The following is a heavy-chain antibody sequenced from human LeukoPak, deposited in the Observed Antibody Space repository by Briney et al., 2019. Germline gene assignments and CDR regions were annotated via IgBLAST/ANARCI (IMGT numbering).Heavy chain of an antibody. CDR2: IDPSHSST. CDR1: GYSFTSYW. CDR3: ARGHESHPQGIRITMVRGALWAFDI. J-gene: IGHJ3*02. V-gene: IGHV5-10-1*01. Sequence: GESLRISWKGSGYSFTSYWISWVRQMPGKGLEWVGRIDPSHSSTNYSPSFQGHVTLSADKSISTAFLQWSSLKASDTAMYYCARGHESHPQGIRITMVRGALWAFDIWGQGTMVTVSS. D-gene: IGHD3-10*01.